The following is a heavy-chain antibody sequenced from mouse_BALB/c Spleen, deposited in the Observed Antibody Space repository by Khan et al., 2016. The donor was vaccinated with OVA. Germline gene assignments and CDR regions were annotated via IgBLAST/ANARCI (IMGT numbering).Heavy chain of an antibody. CDR1: GYSITSDYA. CDR2: ISYSGRT. V-gene: IGHV3-2*02. D-gene: IGHD1-1*01. CDR3: ARAVPITTVVATDFDY. J-gene: IGHJ2*01. Sequence: VQLKESGPGLVKPSQSLSLTCTVTGYSITSDYAWNWIRQFPGNKLEWVGYISYSGRTSYTPSLKSRISITRDTSKNQFFLQLSSVTTEDTATYYCARAVPITTVVATDFDYWGQGTTLTVSS.